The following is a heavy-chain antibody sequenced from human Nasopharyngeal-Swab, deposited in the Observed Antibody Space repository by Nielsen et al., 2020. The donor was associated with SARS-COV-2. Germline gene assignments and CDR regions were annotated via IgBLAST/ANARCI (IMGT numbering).Heavy chain of an antibody. D-gene: IGHD3-3*01. J-gene: IGHJ5*02. CDR2: IDWDDDK. CDR1: GFSLSTSGMR. CDR3: ARTNTHYYDFWSGYYSWFDP. V-gene: IGHV2-70*04. Sequence: SGPTLVKPTQTLTLTCTFSGFSLSTSGMRVSWIRQPPGKALEWLACIDWDDDKFYSTSLKTRLTISKDTSKNQVVLTMTNMDPVDTATYYCARTNTHYYDFWSGYYSWFDPWGQGTLVTVSS.